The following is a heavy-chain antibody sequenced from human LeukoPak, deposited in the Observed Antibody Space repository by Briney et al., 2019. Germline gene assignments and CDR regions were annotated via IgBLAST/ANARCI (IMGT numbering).Heavy chain of an antibody. V-gene: IGHV4-59*08. J-gene: IGHJ4*02. CDR1: GGSISSYY. CDR3: AGHHTRNTIDF. Sequence: SETLSLTCTVSGGSISSYYWSWIRQPPVKGLEWIAYISDIGGINCNPSLKSRVTISLDTSKNQLSLKLRSVTAADTAVYYCAGHHTRNTIDFWGQGTLVTVSS. D-gene: IGHD3-10*01. CDR2: ISDIGGI.